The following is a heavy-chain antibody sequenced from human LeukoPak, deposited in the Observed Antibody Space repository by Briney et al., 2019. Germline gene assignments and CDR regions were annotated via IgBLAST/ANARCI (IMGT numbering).Heavy chain of an antibody. Sequence: ASVKVSCKASGYSFSNFHINWVRQASGQGLEWIGWVSPKTGDRGYALKFQGRVTMTSDTSETTVYMEVRSLTSEDTAVYYCARDHRRDGYNYADYWGQGTLVTVSS. CDR2: VSPKTGDR. D-gene: IGHD5-24*01. CDR1: GYSFSNFH. CDR3: ARDHRRDGYNYADY. J-gene: IGHJ4*02. V-gene: IGHV1-8*01.